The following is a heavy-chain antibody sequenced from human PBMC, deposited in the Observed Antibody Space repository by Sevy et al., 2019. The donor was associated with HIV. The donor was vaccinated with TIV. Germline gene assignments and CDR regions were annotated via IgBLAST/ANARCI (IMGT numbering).Heavy chain of an antibody. CDR1: GFTFSSYW. D-gene: IGHD3-10*01. V-gene: IGHV3-74*01. CDR2: INSDGSST. J-gene: IGHJ4*02. CDR3: ASSKGDYYYGSGSLHADY. Sequence: GGSLRLSCAASGFTFSSYWMHWVRQAPGKGLVWVSRINSDGSSTSYADSVKGRFTISRDNAKNTLYLQINSLRAEDTAVYYCASSKGDYYYGSGSLHADYWGQGTLVTVSS.